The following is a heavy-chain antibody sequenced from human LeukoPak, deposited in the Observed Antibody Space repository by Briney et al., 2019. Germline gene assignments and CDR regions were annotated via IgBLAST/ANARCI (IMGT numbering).Heavy chain of an antibody. CDR2: INPNSGGT. CDR3: ARDYYDTSGNGAFDI. CDR1: GYTFTAYY. V-gene: IGHV1-2*02. Sequence: ASVKVSCKAPGYTFTAYYMHWVRQAPGQGLEWMGWINPNSGGTNYAQKFQGRVTMTRDTSISTVYMELSRLRSDDTAVYYCARDYYDTSGNGAFDIWGQGTMVTASA. J-gene: IGHJ3*02. D-gene: IGHD3-22*01.